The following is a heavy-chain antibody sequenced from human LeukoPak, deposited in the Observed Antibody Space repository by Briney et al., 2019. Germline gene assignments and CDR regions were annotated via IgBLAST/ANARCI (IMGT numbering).Heavy chain of an antibody. CDR1: GGSISSSSYY. Sequence: SXXLSLTCTVSGGSISSSSYYWGWIRQPPGKGLEWIGSIYYSGSTYYNPSLKSRVTISVDTSKNQFSLKLSSVTAADTAVYYCARRALVVTWDAFDIWGQGTMVTVSS. CDR2: IYYSGST. V-gene: IGHV4-39*01. CDR3: ARRALVVTWDAFDI. D-gene: IGHD3-22*01. J-gene: IGHJ3*02.